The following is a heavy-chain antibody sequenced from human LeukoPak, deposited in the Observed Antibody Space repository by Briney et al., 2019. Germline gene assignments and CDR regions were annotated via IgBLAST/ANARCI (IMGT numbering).Heavy chain of an antibody. D-gene: IGHD1-14*01. J-gene: IGHJ4*02. Sequence: PGGCLRLSCAASGFTFSSYWMHWVRPVPGKGLVWVARINPGGSSITYADSVKGRFTISRDNAKNTLYLQMDSLRAEDTGVYYCARSNQADDYWGQGTLVTVS. CDR3: ARSNQADDY. CDR1: GFTFSSYW. V-gene: IGHV3-74*01. CDR2: INPGGSSI.